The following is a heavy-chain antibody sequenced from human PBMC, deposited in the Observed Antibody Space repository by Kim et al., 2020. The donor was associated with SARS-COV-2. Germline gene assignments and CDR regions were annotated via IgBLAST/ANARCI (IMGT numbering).Heavy chain of an antibody. Sequence: GGSLRLSCAASGFTFSSYAMSWVRQAPGKGLEWAPAISGSGGSTYYADSVKGRFTISRDNSKNTLYLQMNSLRAEDTAVYYCAKDLYDYYDKGMDVWGQGTTVTVSS. D-gene: IGHD3-22*01. CDR2: ISGSGGST. CDR1: GFTFSSYA. J-gene: IGHJ6*02. CDR3: AKDLYDYYDKGMDV. V-gene: IGHV3-23*01.